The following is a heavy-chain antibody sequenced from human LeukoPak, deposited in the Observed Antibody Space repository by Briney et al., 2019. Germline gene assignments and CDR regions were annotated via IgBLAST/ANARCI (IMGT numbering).Heavy chain of an antibody. CDR1: GFTFSSYG. CDR3: ARDGLDIVATITYYYYYMDV. V-gene: IGHV3-33*01. D-gene: IGHD5-12*01. CDR2: IWYDGSNK. J-gene: IGHJ6*03. Sequence: PGGSLRLSCAASGFTFSSYGMHWVRQAPGKGLEWVAVIWYDGSNKYYADSVKGRFTISRDNSKNTLYLQMNSLRAEDTAVYYCARDGLDIVATITYYYYYMDVWSKGTTVTVSS.